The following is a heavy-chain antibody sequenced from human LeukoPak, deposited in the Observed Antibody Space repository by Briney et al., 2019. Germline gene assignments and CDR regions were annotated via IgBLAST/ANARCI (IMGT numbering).Heavy chain of an antibody. CDR3: ARVPEAYYFDY. CDR1: GFTFTTYW. Sequence: PGESLRLSCAASGFTFTTYWMSWVRQAPGKGLEWVANIKQDGTEKYYVDSVKGRFTISRDNAKNSLYLQMNSLRAEDTAVYYCARVPEAYYFDYWGQGTLVTVSS. V-gene: IGHV3-7*01. J-gene: IGHJ4*02. D-gene: IGHD1-14*01. CDR2: IKQDGTEK.